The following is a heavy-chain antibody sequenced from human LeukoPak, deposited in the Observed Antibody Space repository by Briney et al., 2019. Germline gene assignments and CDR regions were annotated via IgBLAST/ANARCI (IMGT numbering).Heavy chain of an antibody. CDR3: AKTTAGYSSGRYPGWPVDY. J-gene: IGHJ4*02. CDR2: ISGSGGST. D-gene: IGHD6-19*01. CDR1: GFTFGSYA. V-gene: IGHV3-23*01. Sequence: GGSLRLSCAASGFTFGSYAMYWVRQAPGKGLEWVSGISGSGGSTFYADSVKGRFTISRDDSENTVYLQMNSLRADDTAVYYCAKTTAGYSSGRYPGWPVDYWGQGTLVTVSS.